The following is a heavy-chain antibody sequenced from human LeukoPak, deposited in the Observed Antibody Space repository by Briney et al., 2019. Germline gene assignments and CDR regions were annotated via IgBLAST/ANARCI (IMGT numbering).Heavy chain of an antibody. CDR3: ARDFSGSYDC. J-gene: IGHJ4*02. D-gene: IGHD1-26*01. V-gene: IGHV1-2*02. Sequence: ASVKVSCKASGYTFTGYYMHWVRQAPGQGLEWMGLVNPSSGGTHYAQKFQGRVTMTRDTSISTAYMELSSLRSDDTGVYYCARDFSGSYDCWGRGTLVTVSS. CDR2: VNPSSGGT. CDR1: GYTFTGYY.